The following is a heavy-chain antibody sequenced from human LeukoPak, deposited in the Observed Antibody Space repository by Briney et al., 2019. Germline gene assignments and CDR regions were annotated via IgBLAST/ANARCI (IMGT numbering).Heavy chain of an antibody. CDR1: GGSISSSSYY. Sequence: SETLSLTCTVSGGSISSSSYYWGWIRQPPGKGLEWIGSIYYSGSTYYNPSLKSRVTISVDTSKNQFSLKLSSVTAADTAVYYCARRWGRSSWYRDWFDPWGQGTLVTVSS. D-gene: IGHD6-13*01. V-gene: IGHV4-39*01. J-gene: IGHJ5*02. CDR2: IYYSGST. CDR3: ARRWGRSSWYRDWFDP.